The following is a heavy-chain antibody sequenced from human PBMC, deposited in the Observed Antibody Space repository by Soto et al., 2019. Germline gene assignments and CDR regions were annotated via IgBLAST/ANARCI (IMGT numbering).Heavy chain of an antibody. D-gene: IGHD4-17*01. CDR1: GDSISSSSYY. J-gene: IGHJ4*02. CDR3: ARRYAVTNFYFDY. CDR2: IYDSGST. V-gene: IGHV4-39*01. Sequence: TSETLSLTCTVSGDSISSSSYYWGWIRQPPGKGLEWVGSIYDSGSTYYNPSLKSRVTISVDTSKNQVSLKLTSVTAADTALYYCARRYAVTNFYFDYWGQGILVTV.